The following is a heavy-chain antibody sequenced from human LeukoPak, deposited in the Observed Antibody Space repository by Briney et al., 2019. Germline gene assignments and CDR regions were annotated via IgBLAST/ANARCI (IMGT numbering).Heavy chain of an antibody. CDR3: ARDWSYSSSSYFDY. V-gene: IGHV4-59*12. Sequence: PSETLSLTCNVSGGSISNYYWNWIRQPPGEGLEWIGYIYSSGSTNCNPSLKSRVTISVDTSKNQFSLKLSSVTAADTAVYYCARDWSYSSSSYFDYWGQGTLVTVS. CDR2: IYSSGST. J-gene: IGHJ4*02. D-gene: IGHD6-6*01. CDR1: GGSISNYY.